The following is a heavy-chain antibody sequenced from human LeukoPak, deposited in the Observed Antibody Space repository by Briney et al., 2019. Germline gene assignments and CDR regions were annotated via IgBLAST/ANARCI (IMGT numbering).Heavy chain of an antibody. CDR1: GFTFDDYG. D-gene: IGHD3-22*01. CDR2: INWNGGST. Sequence: GGSLRLSCAASGFTFDDYGMSWVRQAPGRGLEWVSGINWNGGSTGYADSVKGRFTISRDNAKNSLYLQMNSLRAEDTALYYCARERYYYDSSGYYYGGTTPDYWGQGTLVTVSS. CDR3: ARERYYYDSSGYYYGGTTPDY. V-gene: IGHV3-20*04. J-gene: IGHJ4*02.